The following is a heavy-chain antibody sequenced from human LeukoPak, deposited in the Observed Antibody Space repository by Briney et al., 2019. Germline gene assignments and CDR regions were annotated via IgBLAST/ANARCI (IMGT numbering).Heavy chain of an antibody. CDR2: INFSGGDST. D-gene: IGHD3-10*01. V-gene: IGHV3-23*01. J-gene: IGHJ4*02. Sequence: QPGGSLRLSCAASGFTFSNYAMSWVRQAPGKGLEWVSSINFSGGDSTYYADSVKGRFTISRDISKNTLYLQMNSLRAEDTAIYYCAKTAEYYGSGNIDYWGQGTLVTVSS. CDR1: GFTFSNYA. CDR3: AKTAEYYGSGNIDY.